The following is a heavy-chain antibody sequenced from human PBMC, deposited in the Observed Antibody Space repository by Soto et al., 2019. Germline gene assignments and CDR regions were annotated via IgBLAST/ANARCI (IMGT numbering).Heavy chain of an antibody. CDR2: IYYSGST. V-gene: IGHV4-30-4*01. D-gene: IGHD3-3*01. Sequence: SETLSLTCTVTGGSISSGDYYWSWIRQPPAKGLEWIGYIYYSGSTYYNPSLKSRVTISVDTSKNQFSLKLSSVTAAATAVYYCARAASTYYDFWSCYHRVNYADYWGQGTLVTVSS. CDR1: GGSISSGDYY. CDR3: ARAASTYYDFWSCYHRVNYADY. J-gene: IGHJ4*01.